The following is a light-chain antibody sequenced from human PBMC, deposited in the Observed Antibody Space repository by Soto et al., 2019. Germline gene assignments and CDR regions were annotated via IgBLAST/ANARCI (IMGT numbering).Light chain of an antibody. V-gene: IGKV3D-15*01. Sequence: EIVLTQSPATLSVSPGERVTLSCRASESVRGNLAWYRQRPGQSPILLIYDSSTRATGIPVRFGGSGAGTEFTLTISRLQSEDFAMYYCQQCNNWPRTFGQGTKVDIK. J-gene: IGKJ1*01. CDR1: ESVRGN. CDR3: QQCNNWPRT. CDR2: DSS.